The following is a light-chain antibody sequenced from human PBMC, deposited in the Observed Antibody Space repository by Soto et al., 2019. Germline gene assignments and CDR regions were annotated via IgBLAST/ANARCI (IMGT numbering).Light chain of an antibody. Sequence: DIPMTQSPSTLSASVGYTVTITCRASHSIDTWLAWHQQKPGRAPKLLISNASILESGVPSRFSGSGSGTDFTLTINGLQPDDFAIYYCQQYISYRAFGQGTKVDIK. CDR2: NAS. V-gene: IGKV1-5*03. CDR3: QQYISYRA. CDR1: HSIDTW. J-gene: IGKJ1*01.